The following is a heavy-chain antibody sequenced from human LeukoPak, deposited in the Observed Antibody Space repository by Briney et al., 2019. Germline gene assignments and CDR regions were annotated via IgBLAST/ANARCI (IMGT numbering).Heavy chain of an antibody. D-gene: IGHD3-10*01. V-gene: IGHV1-18*01. CDR2: ISAYNGNT. J-gene: IGHJ5*02. CDR3: ARAAPMVRGAIGETNWFDP. CDR1: GYTFTSYG. Sequence: ASVKVSCKASGYTFTSYGISWVRQAPGQGLEWMGWISAYNGNTNYAQKLQGRVTMTTDTSTSTAYMELRSLRSDDTAVYYCARAAPMVRGAIGETNWFDPWGQGTLVTVPS.